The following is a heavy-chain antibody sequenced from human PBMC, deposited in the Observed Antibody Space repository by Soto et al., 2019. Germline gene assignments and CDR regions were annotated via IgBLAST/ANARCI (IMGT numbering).Heavy chain of an antibody. CDR2: ISFDGSNK. J-gene: IGHJ6*02. D-gene: IGHD3-10*01. CDR3: ARSTSSTLSYYYGMDV. V-gene: IGHV3-30*03. CDR1: GFTFSNYG. Sequence: GGSLRLSCAASGFTFSNYGMHWVRQAPGKGLEWVTVISFDGSNKYYADSVKGRFTVSRDNSENTLSLQMNSLRGEDTAVYYCARSTSSTLSYYYGMDVWGQGTTVTVSS.